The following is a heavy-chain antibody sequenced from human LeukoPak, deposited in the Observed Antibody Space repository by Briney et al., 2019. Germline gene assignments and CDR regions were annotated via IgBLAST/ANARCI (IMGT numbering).Heavy chain of an antibody. V-gene: IGHV1-46*01. CDR3: ARDLSRPGTLYALYGMDV. J-gene: IGHJ6*02. CDR2: INPSGGST. CDR1: GYTFTSYY. D-gene: IGHD1-14*01. Sequence: SVKVSCKASGYTFTSYYMHWVRQAPGQGLEWMGIINPSGGSTSYAQKFQGRVTMTRDTSTSTVYMELSSLRSEDTAVYYCARDLSRPGTLYALYGMDVWGQGTTVTVSS.